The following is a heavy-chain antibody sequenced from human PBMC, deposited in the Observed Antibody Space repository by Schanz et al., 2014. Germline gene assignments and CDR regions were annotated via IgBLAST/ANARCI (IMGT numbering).Heavy chain of an antibody. CDR3: ARPSSVVGITGWFDT. D-gene: IGHD3-22*01. V-gene: IGHV4-39*01. J-gene: IGHJ5*02. CDR2: ISYSGNT. CDR1: GTSITSSTYY. Sequence: QLQLRESGPGLVKPSETLSLICSVSGTSITSSTYYWGWIRQPPGKGPEWIGSISYSGNTYYTPSRKSRFTISLDTSKNQFPLKLTSVTAADTAVYYCARPSSVVGITGWFDTWGQGTLVTVSS.